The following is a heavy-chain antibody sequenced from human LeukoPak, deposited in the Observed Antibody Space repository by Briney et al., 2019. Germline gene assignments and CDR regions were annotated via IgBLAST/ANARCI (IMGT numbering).Heavy chain of an antibody. CDR2: MNPNSGNT. Sequence: ASVKVSCKASGYTFTSYDINWVRQATGQGLEWTGWMNPNSGNTGYAQKFQGRVTMTRNTPISTAYMELSSLRSEDTAVYYCARGYDILTGDDAFDIWGQGTMVTVSS. D-gene: IGHD3-9*01. CDR3: ARGYDILTGDDAFDI. V-gene: IGHV1-8*01. J-gene: IGHJ3*02. CDR1: GYTFTSYD.